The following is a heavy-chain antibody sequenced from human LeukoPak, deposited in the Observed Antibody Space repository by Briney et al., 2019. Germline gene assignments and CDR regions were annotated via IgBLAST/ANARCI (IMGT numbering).Heavy chain of an antibody. CDR1: GGTFRKYA. Sequence: SVKVSCKASGGTFRKYAISWVRQAPGQGLEWLGGIIPNLGTVNDAQKFQGRVTISTDESTNTAYMELSSLRSEDTAVYYCASRAISGPRTHPSYYYSYMDVWGKGTTVTVSS. J-gene: IGHJ6*03. CDR2: IIPNLGTV. V-gene: IGHV1-69*05. D-gene: IGHD1-1*01. CDR3: ASRAISGPRTHPSYYYSYMDV.